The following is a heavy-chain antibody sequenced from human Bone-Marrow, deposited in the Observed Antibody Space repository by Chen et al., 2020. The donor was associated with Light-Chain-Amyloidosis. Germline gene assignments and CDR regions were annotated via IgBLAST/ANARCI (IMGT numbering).Heavy chain of an antibody. CDR1: GFTFDSYA. D-gene: IGHD3-10*01. Sequence: EVQLLESGGGLQQPGGSLKLSCAASGFTFDSYAWSWVRQAPGKGLEWVSGIIDSGGSTYYADSVKGRFTISRVKSKNTVYLQMDSLRAEDTAIYYCARDRLTISSLHYWGQGTLVTVSS. J-gene: IGHJ4*02. V-gene: IGHV3-23*01. CDR2: IIDSGGST. CDR3: ARDRLTISSLHY.